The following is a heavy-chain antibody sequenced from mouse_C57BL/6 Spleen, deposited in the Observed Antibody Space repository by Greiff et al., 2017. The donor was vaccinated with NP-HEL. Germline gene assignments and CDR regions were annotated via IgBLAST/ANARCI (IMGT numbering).Heavy chain of an antibody. D-gene: IGHD2-1*01. J-gene: IGHJ4*01. CDR3: ARERDIYYGNYGYAMDY. CDR2: IYPRSGNT. CDR1: GYTFTSYG. V-gene: IGHV1-81*01. Sequence: VQLVESGAELARPGASVKLSCKASGYTFTSYGISWVKQRTGQGLEWIGEIYPRSGNTYYNEKFKGKATLTADKSSSTAYMELRSLTSEDSAVYFCARERDIYYGNYGYAMDYWGQGTSVTVSS.